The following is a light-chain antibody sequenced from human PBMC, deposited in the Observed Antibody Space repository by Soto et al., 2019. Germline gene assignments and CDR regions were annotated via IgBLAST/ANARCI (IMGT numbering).Light chain of an antibody. CDR2: EVS. CDR3: NSYTSSTTLV. J-gene: IGLJ2*01. CDR1: SSDVGGYNY. Sequence: QAVVTQPASVSGSPGQSITISCSGTSSDVGGYNYVSWYQHHPGKAPKLIIYEVSNRPSGVSNRFSGSKSGNTASLTISGLLAEDEADYYCNSYTSSTTLVFGGGTKLTVL. V-gene: IGLV2-14*01.